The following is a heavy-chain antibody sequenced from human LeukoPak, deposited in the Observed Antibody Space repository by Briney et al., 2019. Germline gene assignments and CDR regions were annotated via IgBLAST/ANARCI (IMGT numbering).Heavy chain of an antibody. CDR2: ISAYNGNT. V-gene: IGHV1-18*01. J-gene: IGHJ5*02. CDR1: GYTFTSYG. D-gene: IGHD3-22*01. CDR3: AREGRGYYDSTDWGSLENWFDP. Sequence: ASVKVSCKASGYTFTSYGISWVRQAPGQGLEWMGWISAYNGNTNYAQKLQGRVTMTTDTSTSTAYMELRSLRSDDTAVYYCAREGRGYYDSTDWGSLENWFDPWGQGTLVTVSS.